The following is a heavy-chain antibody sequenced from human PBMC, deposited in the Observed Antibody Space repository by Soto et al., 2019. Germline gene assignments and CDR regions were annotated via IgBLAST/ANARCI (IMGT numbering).Heavy chain of an antibody. V-gene: IGHV4-39*01. CDR2: IYYSGST. CDR3: ARPPGGYSGYDAFDI. CDR1: GGSISSSSYY. D-gene: IGHD5-12*01. Sequence: SETLSLTCTVSGGSISSSSYYWGWIRQAPGKGLEWIGSIYYSGSTYYNPSLKSRVTISVDTSKNQFSLKLSSVTAADTAVYYCARPPGGYSGYDAFDIWGQGTMVTVSS. J-gene: IGHJ3*02.